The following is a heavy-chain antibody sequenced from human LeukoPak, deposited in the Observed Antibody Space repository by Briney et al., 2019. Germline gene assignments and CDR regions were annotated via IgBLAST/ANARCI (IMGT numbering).Heavy chain of an antibody. CDR3: AKTVTTWGYYFDY. D-gene: IGHD4-17*01. Sequence: PGGSLRLSCAASGFTFSNYAMSWVREAPGKGLEWVSAISGSGGSTYYADSVKGRFTISRDNSKNTLYLQMNSLRAEDTAVYYCAKTVTTWGYYFDYWGQGTLVTVSS. CDR2: ISGSGGST. V-gene: IGHV3-23*01. CDR1: GFTFSNYA. J-gene: IGHJ4*02.